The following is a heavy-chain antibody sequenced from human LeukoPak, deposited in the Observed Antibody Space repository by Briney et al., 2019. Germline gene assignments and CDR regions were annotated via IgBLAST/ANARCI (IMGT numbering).Heavy chain of an antibody. Sequence: GGSLRLSCSASGFTFSTYTMNGVRQAPGKGLEWVSSISGSSTYIYYADSVKGRFTISRDNAKNSLYLQMNSLRAEDTALYYCARHLKGTSLNAFDICGQGTMVTVSS. V-gene: IGHV3-21*01. J-gene: IGHJ3*02. CDR2: ISGSSTYI. CDR1: GFTFSTYT. CDR3: ARHLKGTSLNAFDI. D-gene: IGHD2-2*01.